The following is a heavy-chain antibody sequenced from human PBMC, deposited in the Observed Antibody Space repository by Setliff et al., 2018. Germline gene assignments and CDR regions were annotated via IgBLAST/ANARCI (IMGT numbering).Heavy chain of an antibody. J-gene: IGHJ3*02. Sequence: RASVKVSCKTSGFSFTTYGITWVRQAPGQGLEWMGWISAYNGNTDSAQKFQGRVTVSADTSTTTVYMELRSLRSDDTAVYYCARDRGGDDFVGAVGDSFDIWGQGTMVTVSS. CDR3: ARDRGGDDFVGAVGDSFDI. D-gene: IGHD2-21*01. CDR1: GFSFTTYG. V-gene: IGHV1-18*01. CDR2: ISAYNGNT.